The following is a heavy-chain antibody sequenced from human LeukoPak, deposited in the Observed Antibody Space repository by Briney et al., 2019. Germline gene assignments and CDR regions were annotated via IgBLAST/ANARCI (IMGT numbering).Heavy chain of an antibody. CDR3: ARVPIVVVTAIDY. J-gene: IGHJ4*02. Sequence: GGSLRLSCAASGFTFSNYWMSWVRQAPGKGLEWVANIKQDGSEKYYVDSVKGRFTISRDNAKNSLYLQMNSLRAEDTALYYCARVPIVVVTAIDYWGQGTLVTVSS. V-gene: IGHV3-7*03. CDR1: GFTFSNYW. CDR2: IKQDGSEK. D-gene: IGHD2-21*02.